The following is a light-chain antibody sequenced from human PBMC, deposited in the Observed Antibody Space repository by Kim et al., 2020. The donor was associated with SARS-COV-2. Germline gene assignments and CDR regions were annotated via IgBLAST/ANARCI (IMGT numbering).Light chain of an antibody. Sequence: GQRVTISCSGSSSKIGSQLMFWYQHLPGTAPKLLIYNTNQRPSGVPGRFSGSKSGTSASLAISGLRSEDEGDYYCSTWDDSVSGRVFGGGTQLTVL. CDR1: SSKIGSQL. V-gene: IGLV1-47*02. J-gene: IGLJ3*02. CDR3: STWDDSVSGRV. CDR2: NTN.